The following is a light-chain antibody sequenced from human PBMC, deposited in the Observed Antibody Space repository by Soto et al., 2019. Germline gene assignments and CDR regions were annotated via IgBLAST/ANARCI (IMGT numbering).Light chain of an antibody. Sequence: QSVLTQTPSVSGAPGQRVTISCTGTSSNIGAGYDVHWYKQLPGTAPKLLIYGNYNRPSGVPDRFSGSKSGTSASLAITGLQAEDEAHYYCQTYDSSLSGWVFGGGTKLTVL. CDR3: QTYDSSLSGWV. CDR2: GNY. V-gene: IGLV1-40*01. CDR1: SSNIGAGYD. J-gene: IGLJ3*02.